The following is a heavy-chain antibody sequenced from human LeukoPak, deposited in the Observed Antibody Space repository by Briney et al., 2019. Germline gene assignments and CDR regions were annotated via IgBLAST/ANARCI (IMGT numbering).Heavy chain of an antibody. J-gene: IGHJ5*02. Sequence: SETLSLTCTVSGGSISSYYWSWIRQPPGNGLEWIGYIYYTGSTNYNPSLKSRVTISVDTSKNHFSLKLNSVTAADTAVYYCARGDGDYGWFDPWGQGTLVTVSS. CDR2: IYYTGST. CDR3: ARGDGDYGWFDP. CDR1: GGSISSYY. V-gene: IGHV4-59*01. D-gene: IGHD4-17*01.